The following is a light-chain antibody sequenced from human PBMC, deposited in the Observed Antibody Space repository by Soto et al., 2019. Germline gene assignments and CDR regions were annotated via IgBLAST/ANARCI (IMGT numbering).Light chain of an antibody. J-gene: IGKJ2*01. CDR3: QQYDNSPGYT. CDR2: ATS. V-gene: IGKV3-20*01. Sequence: EIVLTQSPGTLSLSPGERATLSCRASQSVSSRDLAWYQQKPGQAPRLLIYATSSRAAGIPDRFSGSGSATDFTLTISRLEPEDFAVYYCQQYDNSPGYTFGQGTKLEIK. CDR1: QSVSSRD.